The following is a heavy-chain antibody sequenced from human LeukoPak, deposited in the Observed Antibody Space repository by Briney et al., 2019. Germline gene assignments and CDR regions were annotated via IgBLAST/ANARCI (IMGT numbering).Heavy chain of an antibody. D-gene: IGHD2-15*01. V-gene: IGHV1-2*02. Sequence: ASVKVSCKASGYTFTGYYMHWVRQAPGQGLEWMGWINPNSGGTNYAQKFQGRVTMTRDTSISTAYMELSRLRSDDTAVYYCARYCSGGSCYSADVAFDIWGQGTMVTVSS. CDR2: INPNSGGT. CDR1: GYTFTGYY. J-gene: IGHJ3*02. CDR3: ARYCSGGSCYSADVAFDI.